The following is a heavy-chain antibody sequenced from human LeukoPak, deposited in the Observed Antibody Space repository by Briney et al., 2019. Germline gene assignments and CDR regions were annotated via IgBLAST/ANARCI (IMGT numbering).Heavy chain of an antibody. J-gene: IGHJ6*03. CDR2: INPNSGGT. CDR3: ARGESSSSDYYYYYMDV. V-gene: IGHV1-2*06. CDR1: GYTFTGYY. Sequence: ASVKVSCKASGYTFTGYYMHWVRQAPGQGLEWMGRINPNSGGTSYAQKFQGRVTMTRDTSISTAYMELSRLRSDDTAVYYCARGESSSSDYYYYYMDVWGKGTTVTVSS. D-gene: IGHD6-6*01.